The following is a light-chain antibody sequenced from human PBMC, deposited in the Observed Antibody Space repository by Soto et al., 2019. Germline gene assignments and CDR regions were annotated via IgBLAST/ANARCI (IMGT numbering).Light chain of an antibody. Sequence: SYELTQPPSVSVAPGQTARITCGGNNIGSTSMHWYKQSQGQAPVLVVYDDNDRPSGIPERVSGFNPENTATLTITRDEAGDEADYYCQVWNISTDHYVFGTGTKVTVL. CDR3: QVWNISTDHYV. V-gene: IGLV3-21*02. J-gene: IGLJ1*01. CDR2: DDN. CDR1: NIGSTS.